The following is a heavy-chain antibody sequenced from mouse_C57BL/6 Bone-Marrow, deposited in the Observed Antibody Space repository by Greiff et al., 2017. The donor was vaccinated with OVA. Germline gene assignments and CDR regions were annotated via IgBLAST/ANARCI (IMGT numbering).Heavy chain of an antibody. Sequence: EVKLVESGAELVRPGSSVKMSCKTSGYTFTSYGINWLKQRPGQCLDWIGYIYIGNGYTEYNEKFNGKATRTSDTSASTAYMQLSSPTSEDSAIYFCARSEGYDYGIYYAMDYWGQGTSVTVSS. V-gene: IGHV1-58*01. CDR1: GYTFTSYG. D-gene: IGHD2-4*01. CDR2: IYIGNGYT. CDR3: ARSEGYDYGIYYAMDY. J-gene: IGHJ4*01.